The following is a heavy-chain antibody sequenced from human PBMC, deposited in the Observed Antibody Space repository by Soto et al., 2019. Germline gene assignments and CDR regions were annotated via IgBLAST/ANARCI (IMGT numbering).Heavy chain of an antibody. CDR2: IDHSGRT. Sequence: VQLQQWGAGLLTPSETLSLTCAVYGGSFSGYFWSWIRQTPGKGLECMGEIDHSGRTTYTPSLKSRVSRSVDTSKNQFSLRLSSVNAADSALYYCARGTTEWGQGTLFTVSS. CDR1: GGSFSGYF. D-gene: IGHD1-1*01. CDR3: ARGTTE. V-gene: IGHV4-34*01. J-gene: IGHJ4*02.